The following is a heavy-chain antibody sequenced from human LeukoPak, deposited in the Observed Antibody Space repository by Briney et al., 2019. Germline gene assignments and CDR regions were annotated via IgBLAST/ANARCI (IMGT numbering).Heavy chain of an antibody. D-gene: IGHD2-15*01. CDR1: GFTVSSNY. CDR2: IYRNDNA. J-gene: IGHJ4*02. V-gene: IGHV3-53*01. CDR3: ARDSAYCSGASCYGFDN. Sequence: GGSLRLSCAASGFTVSSNYMSWVRQAPGKGLEWVSVIYRNDNAYYADSVKGRFTISRDNSKNTLYLQMNSLRAEDTAVYYCARDSAYCSGASCYGFDNWGQGTLVIVSS.